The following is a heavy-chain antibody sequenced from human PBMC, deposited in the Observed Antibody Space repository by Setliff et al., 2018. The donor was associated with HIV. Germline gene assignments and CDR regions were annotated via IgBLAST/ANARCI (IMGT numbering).Heavy chain of an antibody. CDR1: GVSISNYY. V-gene: IGHV4-59*08. CDR2: IYSSGST. J-gene: IGHJ5*02. D-gene: IGHD4-17*01. CDR3: ARNVGGLRSAVNWFDP. Sequence: PSETLSLTCSVSGVSISNYYWSWIRQPPGKGLDWIGFIYSSGSTNYNTSLKSRVTISVDTSKNQFSLKLNSVTAADTAVYYCARNVGGLRSAVNWFDPWGQGTLVTVSS.